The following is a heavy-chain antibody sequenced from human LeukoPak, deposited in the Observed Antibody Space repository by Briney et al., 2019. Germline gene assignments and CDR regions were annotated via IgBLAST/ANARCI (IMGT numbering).Heavy chain of an antibody. CDR2: ISSSSSYI. CDR3: ARRTGYDILTGYHLYYFDY. V-gene: IGHV3-21*01. Sequence: TGGSLRLSCAASGFTFSSYSMNWVRQAPGKGLEWVSSISSSSSYIYYADSVKGRSTISRDNAKNSLYLQMNSLRAEDTAVYYCARRTGYDILTGYHLYYFDYWGQGTLVTVSS. J-gene: IGHJ4*02. D-gene: IGHD3-9*01. CDR1: GFTFSSYS.